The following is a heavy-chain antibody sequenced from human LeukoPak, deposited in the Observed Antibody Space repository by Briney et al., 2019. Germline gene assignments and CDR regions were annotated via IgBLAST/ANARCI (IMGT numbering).Heavy chain of an antibody. Sequence: PSETLSLTCTVSGGSISSYYWNWIRQPPGKGLEWIGYIYYSGSTNYNPSLKSRVTISVDTSKNQFSLKLSSVTAADTAVYYCARVQRYYYGMDVWGQGTTVTVSS. CDR2: IYYSGST. J-gene: IGHJ6*02. CDR1: GGSISSYY. CDR3: ARVQRYYYGMDV. V-gene: IGHV4-59*01.